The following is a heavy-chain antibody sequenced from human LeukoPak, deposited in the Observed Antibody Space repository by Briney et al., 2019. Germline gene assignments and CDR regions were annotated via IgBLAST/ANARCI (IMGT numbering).Heavy chain of an antibody. D-gene: IGHD1-7*01. Sequence: ASVKVSCKASGYTFTSYAMNWVRQAPGQGLEWMGWINTNTGNPTYAQGFTGRFVFSLDTSVSTAYLRISSLKAEDTAVYYCARTGDLRELYNWFDPWGQGTLVTVS. CDR2: INTNTGNP. V-gene: IGHV7-4-1*02. CDR3: ARTGDLRELYNWFDP. J-gene: IGHJ5*02. CDR1: GYTFTSYA.